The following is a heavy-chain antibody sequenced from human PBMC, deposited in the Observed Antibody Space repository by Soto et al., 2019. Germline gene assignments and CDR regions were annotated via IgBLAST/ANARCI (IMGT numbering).Heavy chain of an antibody. Sequence: EVKLVESGGTLVQPGGSLRISCVASGLTLTHDWMHWARQAPGKGLVWVSAANPGVSATAYADSVKGRFTISRDNAKNTLYLQMNNLKAEDTAVYYCGRGRVYAMDVWGQGTTVIVSS. CDR3: GRGRVYAMDV. D-gene: IGHD2-8*01. V-gene: IGHV3-74*03. CDR2: ANPGVSAT. CDR1: GLTLTHDW. J-gene: IGHJ6*02.